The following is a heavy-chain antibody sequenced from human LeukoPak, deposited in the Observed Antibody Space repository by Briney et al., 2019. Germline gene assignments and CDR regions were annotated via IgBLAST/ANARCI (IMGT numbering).Heavy chain of an antibody. V-gene: IGHV4-59*01. CDR1: GDSISSYY. CDR2: VYYSGST. CDR3: ARDKKGTSCYDS. D-gene: IGHD2-2*01. Sequence: SETLSLTCTVSGDSISSYYWSWIRQPPGKGLGWIGYVYYSGSTNYNPSLKSRVTISVDTSKNQFSLKQSSVTAADTAVYYCARDKKGTSCYDSWGQGTLVTVSS. J-gene: IGHJ4*02.